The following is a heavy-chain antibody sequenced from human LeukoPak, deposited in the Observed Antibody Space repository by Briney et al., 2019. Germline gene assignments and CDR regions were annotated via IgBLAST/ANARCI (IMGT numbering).Heavy chain of an antibody. CDR1: GGTFSSYA. J-gene: IGHJ6*03. CDR2: IIPIFGTA. D-gene: IGHD3-3*01. CDR3: ASLDFWSGYYASPYYYYYMDV. Sequence: SVKVSCKASGGTFSSYAISWVRQAPGQGLEWMGGIIPIFGTANYAQKFQGRVTITADESTSIAYMELSSLRSEDTAVYYCASLDFWSGYYASPYYYYYMDVWGKGTTVTVSS. V-gene: IGHV1-69*13.